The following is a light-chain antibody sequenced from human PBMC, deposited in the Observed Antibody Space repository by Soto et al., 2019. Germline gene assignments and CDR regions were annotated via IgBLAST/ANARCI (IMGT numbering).Light chain of an antibody. J-gene: IGKJ1*01. CDR3: QHYSSDPET. CDR2: GAS. Sequence: EILLTQSPGTLSVSPGDGATLSCRASQTLGKNYLAWYQHRPGQAPRLLIHGASSRATGIPYRFSGSGSGTEFTLTIGRLEPEDFAVYYCQHYSSDPETFGQGTKVDIK. V-gene: IGKV3-20*01. CDR1: QTLGKNY.